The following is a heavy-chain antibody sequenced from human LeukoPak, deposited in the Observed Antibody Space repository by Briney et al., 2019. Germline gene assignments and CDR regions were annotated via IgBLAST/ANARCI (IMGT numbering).Heavy chain of an antibody. CDR3: ARLRVSGNYLYYFDY. Sequence: SETLSLTCTVCNGSISSYHWSWVRQPPGKGLEWIGYILPSGTTNYNASLKSRLTISVDTCKNQFTLKLSSVIAADSAMYYCARLRVSGNYLYYFDYWGQGTLVTVSS. V-gene: IGHV4-4*09. J-gene: IGHJ4*02. D-gene: IGHD1-7*01. CDR1: NGSISSYH. CDR2: ILPSGTT.